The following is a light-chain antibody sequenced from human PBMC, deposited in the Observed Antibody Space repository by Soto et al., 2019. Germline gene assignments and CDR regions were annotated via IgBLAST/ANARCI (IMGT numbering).Light chain of an antibody. Sequence: QTVVTQESSLTVSPGETVTLICGSNTGPVTNNHFPIWLQQKPGQPPTKIVHSTSNKKFWTPARFSGSLLGGKAALTLSGVRPEDEADYCCLLFFGGPQIFGGGTKVPS. CDR2: STS. V-gene: IGLV7-43*01. CDR3: LLFFGGPQI. J-gene: IGLJ2*01. CDR1: TGPVTNNHF.